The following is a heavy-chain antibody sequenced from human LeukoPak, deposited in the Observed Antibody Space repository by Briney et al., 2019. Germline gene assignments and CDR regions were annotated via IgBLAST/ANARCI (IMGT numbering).Heavy chain of an antibody. CDR2: IKKDGSEK. D-gene: IGHD2-2*01. CDR3: ARDQYCGSTSCPNIAAIGMLISRGAFDY. V-gene: IGHV3-7*01. Sequence: GGSLRLSCAASGFTFSSYWMSWVRQAPGKGLEWVANIKKDGSEKYYVDSVKGRFTISRDNAKNSLYLQMNSLRAEDTAVYYCARDQYCGSTSCPNIAAIGMLISRGAFDYWGQGTLVTVSS. J-gene: IGHJ4*02. CDR1: GFTFSSYW.